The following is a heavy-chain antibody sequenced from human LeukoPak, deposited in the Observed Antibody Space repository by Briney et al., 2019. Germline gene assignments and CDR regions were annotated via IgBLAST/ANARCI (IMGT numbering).Heavy chain of an antibody. Sequence: GGSLRLSCEASGFTFSSYGMHWVRQAPGKGLEGVAVISYDGSNKYYGDSVKGRFTISRDNSKNTLYLQMNSLRAEDTAVYYCAKDRCGSDCYSFDYWGQGTLVTVSS. CDR2: ISYDGSNK. D-gene: IGHD2-21*02. CDR1: GFTFSSYG. J-gene: IGHJ4*02. CDR3: AKDRCGSDCYSFDY. V-gene: IGHV3-30*18.